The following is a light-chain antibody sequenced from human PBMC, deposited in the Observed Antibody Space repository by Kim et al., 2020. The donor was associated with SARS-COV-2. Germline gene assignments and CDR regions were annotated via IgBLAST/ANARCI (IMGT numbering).Light chain of an antibody. CDR1: SLRSYY. CDR2: GKN. Sequence: AWVQIVRITCQGNSLRSYYAHWYQQKPGQAPVLVIYGKNNRPSGVPDRFSGSSSGATASLAITGAQAEDEAVYYCRSRDTSGHLCVFGRGTKVTVL. J-gene: IGLJ6*01. CDR3: RSRDTSGHLCV. V-gene: IGLV3-19*01.